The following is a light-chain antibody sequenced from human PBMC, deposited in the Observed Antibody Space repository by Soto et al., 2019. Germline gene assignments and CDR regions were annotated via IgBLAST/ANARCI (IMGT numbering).Light chain of an antibody. J-gene: IGKJ1*01. CDR1: QGIGVR. CDR3: QQSYSTPWT. V-gene: IGKV1-12*01. Sequence: IQMTQSPSSLSASIGDRVTITCRASQGIGVRLAWFQQKPGKAPQYLIQSASTLASGVPSRFSGSGSGTDFILTINNLQPEDVATYFCQQSYSTPWTVGLGTKVDIK. CDR2: SAS.